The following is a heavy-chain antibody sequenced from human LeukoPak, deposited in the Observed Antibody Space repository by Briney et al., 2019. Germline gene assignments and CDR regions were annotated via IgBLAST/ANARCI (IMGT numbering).Heavy chain of an antibody. CDR1: GGSISSGDYY. D-gene: IGHD6-19*01. CDR2: IYYSGST. CDR3: ARAGHGSHWFDP. Sequence: PSETLSLTCTVSGGSISSGDYYWSWIRQPPGKGLEWIGYIYYSGSTYYNPSLKSRVTISVDTSKNQFSLKLSSVTAADTAVYYCARAGHGSHWFDPWGQGTPVTVSS. J-gene: IGHJ5*02. V-gene: IGHV4-30-4*01.